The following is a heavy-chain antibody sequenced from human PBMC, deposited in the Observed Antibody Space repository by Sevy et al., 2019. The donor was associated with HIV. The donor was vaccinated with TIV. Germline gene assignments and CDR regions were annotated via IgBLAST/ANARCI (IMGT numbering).Heavy chain of an antibody. CDR3: VRDRIAAAGGYFDN. Sequence: SETLSLTCTVSGGSLSSCSYYWSWIRQPPGKGLEWIGYISYIGSTNYNPSLKSRVTISVDTSKNQLSLRLTSVTAADTAVYYCVRDRIAAAGGYFDNWGQGTLVTVSS. D-gene: IGHD6-13*01. CDR2: ISYIGST. J-gene: IGHJ4*02. CDR1: GGSLSSCSYY. V-gene: IGHV4-61*01.